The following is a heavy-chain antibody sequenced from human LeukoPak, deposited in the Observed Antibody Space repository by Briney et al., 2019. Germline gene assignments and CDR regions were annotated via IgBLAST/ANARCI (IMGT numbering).Heavy chain of an antibody. V-gene: IGHV3-23*01. J-gene: IGHJ4*02. CDR2: ISGSGGST. Sequence: GGSPRLSCAASGFSFSSYVMSWVRQAPGKRLEWVSAISGSGGSTYYADSVKGRFTISRDNSKNTLFLQMNSLRAEDTAVYYCAKDQEVVVITWAVDYWGQGTLVTVSS. D-gene: IGHD3-22*01. CDR3: AKDQEVVVITWAVDY. CDR1: GFSFSSYV.